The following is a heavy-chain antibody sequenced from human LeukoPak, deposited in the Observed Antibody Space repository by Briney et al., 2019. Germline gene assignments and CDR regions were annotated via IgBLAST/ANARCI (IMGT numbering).Heavy chain of an antibody. CDR3: ARAEGYGAIDD. D-gene: IGHD5-12*01. V-gene: IGHV3-21*01. Sequence: GGSLRPSEPPSGLTLISESRTWARQHPGKGRECVSTISSSSSYIYDAVSVKGRFTISRDNVKNSLYRQMNSLTAEDTAVYYCARAEGYGAIDDWGQGTLVTVSS. J-gene: IGHJ4*02. CDR1: GLTLISES. CDR2: ISSSSSYI.